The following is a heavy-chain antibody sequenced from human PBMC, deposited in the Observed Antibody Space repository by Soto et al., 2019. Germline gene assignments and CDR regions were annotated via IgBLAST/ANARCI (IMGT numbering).Heavy chain of an antibody. V-gene: IGHV1-69*01. CDR2: IIPIFGTA. CDR3: ARVLEGYYDSSGYVFDI. D-gene: IGHD3-22*01. Sequence: QVQLVQSGAEVKKPGSSVKVSCKASGGTFSSYAISWVRQAPGQGLEWMGGIIPIFGTANYAQKFQGRVTITADEYTRTAYMEMSSLRSEDTAVYSCARVLEGYYDSSGYVFDIWGQWTMVTVSS. CDR1: GGTFSSYA. J-gene: IGHJ3*02.